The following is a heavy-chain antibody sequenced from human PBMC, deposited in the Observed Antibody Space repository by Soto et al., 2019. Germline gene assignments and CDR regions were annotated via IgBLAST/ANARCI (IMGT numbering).Heavy chain of an antibody. CDR1: GYSFTGYY. D-gene: IGHD2-8*02. CDR3: ARGDYGTGGYPFPYFDY. V-gene: IGHV1-2*02. CDR2: INPDSGAT. Sequence: HEHLVQSGAEVKRPGASLKVSCKASGYSFTGYYIHWVRQAPGQGLEWMGWINPDSGATNYAQNFQGRVTLTSDTSIRTASMALTSLTSDDTAVYYCARGDYGTGGYPFPYFDYWGQGTLVIVSS. J-gene: IGHJ4*02.